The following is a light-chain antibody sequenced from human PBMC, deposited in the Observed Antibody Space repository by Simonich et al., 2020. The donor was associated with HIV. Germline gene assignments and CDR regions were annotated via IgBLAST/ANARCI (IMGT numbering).Light chain of an antibody. CDR1: SGDFGGYNF. CDR3: TSYIGPITRWV. Sequence: QSALTQPRSVSGSPGQSITISCTGTSGDFGGYNFVSWYQQHPGEAPKLMIYDVDMRPSGISNRFSGSTSGNTASLTISGLQAEDEANYYCTSYIGPITRWVFGGGTKLTVL. J-gene: IGLJ3*02. V-gene: IGLV2-14*01. CDR2: DVD.